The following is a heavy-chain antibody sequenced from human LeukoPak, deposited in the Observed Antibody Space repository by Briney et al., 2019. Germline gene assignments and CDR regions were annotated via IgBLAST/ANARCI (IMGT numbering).Heavy chain of an antibody. V-gene: IGHV5-51*01. D-gene: IGHD6-19*01. J-gene: IGHJ6*04. Sequence: GESLKISCKGSGYSFTSYWIGWVRQMPGKGLGWMGIIYPDDSDNRYSPSFQGQVTISADKSISTAYLQWSSLKASDTAMYYCARHQGQWLDGYYGMDVWGKGTTVTVSS. CDR1: GYSFTSYW. CDR3: ARHQGQWLDGYYGMDV. CDR2: IYPDDSDN.